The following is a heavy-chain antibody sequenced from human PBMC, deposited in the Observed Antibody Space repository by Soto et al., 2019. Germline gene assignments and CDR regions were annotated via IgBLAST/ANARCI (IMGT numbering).Heavy chain of an antibody. V-gene: IGHV1-18*01. J-gene: IGHJ5*02. CDR1: GYTFTSYG. CDR2: ISAYNGNT. D-gene: IGHD3-10*01. CDR3: SREYGSGSRFGS. Sequence: QVQLVQSGAEVKKPGASVKVSCKASGYTFTSYGISWVRQAPGQGLEWMGWISAYNGNTNYAQKPPGTVTMTTATATRTAYMELRSLRSDATAVFYCSREYGSGSRFGSWGQGTLVTVS.